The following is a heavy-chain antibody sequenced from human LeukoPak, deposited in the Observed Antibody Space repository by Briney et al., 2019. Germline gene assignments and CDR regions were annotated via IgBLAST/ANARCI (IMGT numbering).Heavy chain of an antibody. D-gene: IGHD6-13*01. J-gene: IGHJ4*02. CDR1: GFTFSTYT. V-gene: IGHV3-66*01. Sequence: GGSLRLSCVASGFTFSTYTMNWVRQAPGKGLEWVSVIYSGGSTYYADSVKGRFTISRDNSKNTLYLQMNSLRAEDTAVYYCARGGPAAGRFDYWGQGTLVTVSS. CDR3: ARGGPAAGRFDY. CDR2: IYSGGST.